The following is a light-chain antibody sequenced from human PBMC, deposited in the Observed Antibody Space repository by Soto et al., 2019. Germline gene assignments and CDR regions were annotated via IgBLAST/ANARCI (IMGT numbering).Light chain of an antibody. Sequence: QSVLTQSPSASGTPGQRVTISCSGSASTIGRNYVYWYQQLPGTAPKLLIYRNSQRPSGVPDRFSGSKSGTSASLAISGLRSEDEADYSCAAWDDNLSGFYVFGAGTKVTVL. CDR1: ASTIGRNY. J-gene: IGLJ1*01. CDR3: AAWDDNLSGFYV. CDR2: RNS. V-gene: IGLV1-47*01.